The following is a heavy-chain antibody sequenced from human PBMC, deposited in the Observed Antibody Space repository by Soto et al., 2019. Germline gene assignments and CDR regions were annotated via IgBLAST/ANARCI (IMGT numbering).Heavy chain of an antibody. CDR1: GFTFRSFT. Sequence: GGSLRLSCAASGFTFRSFTMNWVRQAPGKGLEWVSTISSDSAYIYYTDALRGRFTISRDNAKNSLHLRMNSLRAEDTAVYYCTRDASRDSSARGWFDPWGPGTLVTVSS. J-gene: IGHJ5*02. V-gene: IGHV3-21*01. CDR2: ISSDSAYI. CDR3: TRDASRDSSARGWFDP. D-gene: IGHD6-13*01.